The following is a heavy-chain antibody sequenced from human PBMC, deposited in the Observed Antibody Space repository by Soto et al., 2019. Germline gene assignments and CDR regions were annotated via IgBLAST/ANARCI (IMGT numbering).Heavy chain of an antibody. CDR1: GFTFTTYR. J-gene: IGHJ4*02. Sequence: GESLKISCKGSGFTFTTYRIGWVRQVPGKGLEWMGVIYPDDSDTRYSPSFQGRVTISADKSNSTAYLQWSSPEASDTAVYYCARAFRSNYYAFWGQGTLVTVSS. CDR2: IYPDDSDT. D-gene: IGHD3-3*01. V-gene: IGHV5-51*01. CDR3: ARAFRSNYYAF.